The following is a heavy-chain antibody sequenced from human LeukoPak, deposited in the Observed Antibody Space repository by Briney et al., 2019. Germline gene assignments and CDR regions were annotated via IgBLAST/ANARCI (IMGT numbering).Heavy chain of an antibody. CDR1: GFTFGEYA. CDR2: IRSKAYGGTT. Sequence: GGSLRLSCTASGFTFGEYAMSWVRQAPGKGLEWVGFIRSKAYGGTTEYAASVKGRFTISRDDSKSIAYLQMNSLKTEDTAVYYCTRRYDFWSGYDDFDYWGQGTLVTVSS. D-gene: IGHD3-3*01. V-gene: IGHV3-49*04. J-gene: IGHJ4*02. CDR3: TRRYDFWSGYDDFDY.